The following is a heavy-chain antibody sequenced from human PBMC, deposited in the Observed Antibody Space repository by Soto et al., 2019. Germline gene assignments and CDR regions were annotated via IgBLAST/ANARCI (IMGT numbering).Heavy chain of an antibody. CDR3: ARRIAAAGTYYYYGMDV. CDR1: GFTFSSYA. Sequence: EVQLLESGGGLVQPGGSLRLSCAASGFTFSSYAMSWVRQAPGKGLEWVSAISGSGGSTYYADSVKGRFTISRDNSKNTLYLQMNSLRADDTAVYYCARRIAAAGTYYYYGMDVWGQGTTVTVSS. D-gene: IGHD6-13*01. CDR2: ISGSGGST. V-gene: IGHV3-23*01. J-gene: IGHJ6*02.